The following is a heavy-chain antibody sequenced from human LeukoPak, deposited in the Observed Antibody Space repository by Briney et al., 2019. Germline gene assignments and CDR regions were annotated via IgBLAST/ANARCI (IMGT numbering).Heavy chain of an antibody. CDR2: IYSGGST. V-gene: IGHV3-53*01. Sequence: GGSLRLSRAASGFTVSSNYLSWVRQAPGKGLEYVSIIYSGGSTYYADAVKGRFTISRDNSKNTLYLQMNSLRAEDTAVYYCARAAPGGEYYFDYWGQGTLVTVSS. CDR3: ARAAPGGEYYFDY. D-gene: IGHD6-6*01. CDR1: GFTVSSNY. J-gene: IGHJ4*02.